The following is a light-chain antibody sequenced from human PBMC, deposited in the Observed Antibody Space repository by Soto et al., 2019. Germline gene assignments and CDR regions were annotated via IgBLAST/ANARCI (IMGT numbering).Light chain of an antibody. J-gene: IGKJ5*01. V-gene: IGKV3-20*01. CDR3: QQYGRSPFT. CDR2: DTP. CDR1: QSVSSAY. Sequence: EIVLTQSPATLSLSAGDRATLSCRASQSVSSAYLAWHQQKPGQAPRLLIYDTPNRATGTPNRFSGSGSGTDFTLTISKLQPEDFAVYYCQQYGRSPFTFGQGTKLDIK.